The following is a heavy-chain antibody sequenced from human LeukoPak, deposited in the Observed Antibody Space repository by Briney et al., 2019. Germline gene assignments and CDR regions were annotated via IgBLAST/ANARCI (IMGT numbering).Heavy chain of an antibody. CDR1: GGSISSYY. J-gene: IGHJ6*03. Sequence: SETLSLTCTVSGGSISSYYWSWIRQPPGKGLEWIGEINHSGSTNYNPSLKSRVTISVDTSKNQFSLKLSSVTAADTAVYYCARGSQLEGYYYYMDVWGKGTTVTISS. V-gene: IGHV4-34*01. CDR3: ARGSQLEGYYYYMDV. D-gene: IGHD6-13*01. CDR2: INHSGST.